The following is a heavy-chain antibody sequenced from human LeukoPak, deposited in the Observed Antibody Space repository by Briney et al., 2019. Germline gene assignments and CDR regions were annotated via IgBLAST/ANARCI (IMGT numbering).Heavy chain of an antibody. D-gene: IGHD3-22*01. CDR3: ARAYDSSGYRFDY. J-gene: IGHJ4*02. Sequence: GGSLRLSCAASGFTFSSYAMSWVRQAPGKGLEWVSAISGSGGSTYYADSVKGRFTISRGNSKNTLYLQMNSLRAEDTAVYYCARAYDSSGYRFDYWGQGTLVTVSS. CDR1: GFTFSSYA. CDR2: ISGSGGST. V-gene: IGHV3-23*01.